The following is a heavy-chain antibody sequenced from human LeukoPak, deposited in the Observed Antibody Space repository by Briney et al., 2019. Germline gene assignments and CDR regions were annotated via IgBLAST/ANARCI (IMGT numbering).Heavy chain of an antibody. J-gene: IGHJ4*02. Sequence: SVKVSCKASGGTFSSYAISWVGQAPGQGLEWMGGIIPIFGTANYAQKFQGRVTITADESTSTAYMELSSLRSEDTAVYYCARDGGVGHSYGYVFDYWGQGTLVTVSS. D-gene: IGHD5-18*01. CDR2: IIPIFGTA. CDR3: ARDGGVGHSYGYVFDY. V-gene: IGHV1-69*13. CDR1: GGTFSSYA.